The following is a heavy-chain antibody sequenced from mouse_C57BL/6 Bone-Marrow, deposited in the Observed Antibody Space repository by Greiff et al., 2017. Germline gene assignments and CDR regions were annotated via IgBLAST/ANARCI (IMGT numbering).Heavy chain of an antibody. CDR3: TRWTAGLDY. CDR2: IDPETGGT. J-gene: IGHJ2*01. CDR1: GYTFTDYE. D-gene: IGHD1-2*01. Sequence: VKLMESGAELVRPGASVTLSCKASGYTFTDYEMHWVKQTPVHGLEWIGAIDPETGGTAYNQKFKGKAILTADKSSTTAYMELRSLTSEDSAVYYCTRWTAGLDYWGQGTTLTVSS. V-gene: IGHV1-15*01.